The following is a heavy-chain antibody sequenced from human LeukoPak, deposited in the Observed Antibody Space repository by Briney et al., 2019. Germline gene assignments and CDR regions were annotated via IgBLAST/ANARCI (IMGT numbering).Heavy chain of an antibody. J-gene: IGHJ1*01. CDR2: IDYDGGSG. V-gene: IGHV3-23*01. D-gene: IGHD6-19*01. CDR1: GFTLSSYE. Sequence: PGGSLRLSCTVSGFTLSSYEMSWIRQAPGKGLEWVSSIDYDGGSGHYADSVKGRFTISRDNSNNTLFPHLNSLRGEDTAVYYCTRNSGWYGLSWGQGTLVTVSS. CDR3: TRNSGWYGLS.